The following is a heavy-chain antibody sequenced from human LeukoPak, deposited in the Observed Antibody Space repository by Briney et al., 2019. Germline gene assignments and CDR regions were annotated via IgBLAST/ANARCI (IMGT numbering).Heavy chain of an antibody. CDR3: ASLTLTTVTTFGWFDP. CDR2: ISWNSGSI. V-gene: IGHV3-9*01. CDR1: GFTFDDYA. J-gene: IGHJ5*02. Sequence: PGRSLRLSCAASGFTFDDYAVHWVRQAPGKGLEWVSGISWNSGSIGYADSVKGRFTISRDNAKNSLYLQMNSLRAEDTALYYCASLTLTTVTTFGWFDPWGQGTLVTVSS. D-gene: IGHD4-17*01.